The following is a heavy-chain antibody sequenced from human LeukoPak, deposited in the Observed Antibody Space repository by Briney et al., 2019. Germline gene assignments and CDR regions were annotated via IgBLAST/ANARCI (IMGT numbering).Heavy chain of an antibody. CDR3: ARDFDWPAYDY. D-gene: IGHD3-9*01. J-gene: IGHJ4*02. Sequence: GGSLRLSCAASGFTFSSYSMNWVRQAPGKGLEWVSYISSSSSTIYYADSVKGRFTISRDNAKNSLYLQMNSLRAEDTAVYYCARDFDWPAYDYWGQGTLVTVSS. CDR2: ISSSSSTI. V-gene: IGHV3-48*04. CDR1: GFTFSSYS.